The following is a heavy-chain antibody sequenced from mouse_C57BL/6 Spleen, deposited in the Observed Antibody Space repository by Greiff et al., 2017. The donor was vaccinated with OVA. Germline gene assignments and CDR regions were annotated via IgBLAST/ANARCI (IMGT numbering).Heavy chain of an antibody. CDR1: GFTFSSYA. Sequence: EVKVVESGGGLVKPGGSLKLSCAASGFTFSSYAMSWVRQTPEKRLEWVATISDGGSYTYYPDNVKGRFTISRDNAKNNLYLQMSHLKSEDTAMYYCARGSYYSNYGFAYWGQGTLVTVSA. CDR3: ARGSYYSNYGFAY. J-gene: IGHJ3*01. CDR2: ISDGGSYT. D-gene: IGHD2-5*01. V-gene: IGHV5-4*03.